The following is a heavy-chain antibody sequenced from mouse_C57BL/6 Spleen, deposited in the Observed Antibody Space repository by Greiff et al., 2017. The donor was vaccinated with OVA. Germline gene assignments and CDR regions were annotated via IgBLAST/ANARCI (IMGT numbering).Heavy chain of an antibody. CDR2: IDPSDSYT. J-gene: IGHJ2*01. CDR3: ARRLH. CDR1: GYTFTSYW. D-gene: IGHD3-2*02. V-gene: IGHV1-50*01. Sequence: VQLQQPGAELVKPGASVKLSCKASGYTFTSYWMQWVKQRPGQGLEWIGEIDPSDSYTNYNQKFKGKATLTVDTSSSTAYMQLSSLTSEDSAVYYCARRLHWGQGTTLTVSS.